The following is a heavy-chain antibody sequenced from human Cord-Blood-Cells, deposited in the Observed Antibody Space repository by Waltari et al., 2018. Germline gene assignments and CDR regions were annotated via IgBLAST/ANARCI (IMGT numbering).Heavy chain of an antibody. Sequence: QVQLVQSGAEVKKPGSPGKFSCKASGGTFTSYTITWVRQAPGQGLEWMGRIIPILGIANYAQKFQGRVTITADKSTSTAYMELSSLRSEDTAVYYCARERGYYDYWGQGTLVTVSS. J-gene: IGHJ4*02. D-gene: IGHD3-10*01. CDR3: ARERGYYDY. CDR2: IIPILGIA. V-gene: IGHV1-69*08. CDR1: GGTFTSYT.